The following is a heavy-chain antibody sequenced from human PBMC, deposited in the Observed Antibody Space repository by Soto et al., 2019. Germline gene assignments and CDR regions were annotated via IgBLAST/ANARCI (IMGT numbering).Heavy chain of an antibody. CDR2: ISRSGETI. V-gene: IGHV3-48*02. Sequence: GGSLRLSCAASGITFSGFTMNWVRQAPGRGLEWVSYISRSGETIYYADSVKGRFTISRDNAENSLYLQMNSLRDEDTAVYYWASRHLADCSGTSCLYYFDYWGRGALVTVS. D-gene: IGHD2-2*01. J-gene: IGHJ4*02. CDR3: ASRHLADCSGTSCLYYFDY. CDR1: GITFSGFT.